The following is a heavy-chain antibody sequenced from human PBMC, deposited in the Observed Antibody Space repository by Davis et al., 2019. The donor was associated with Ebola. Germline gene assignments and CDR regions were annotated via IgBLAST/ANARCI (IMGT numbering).Heavy chain of an antibody. CDR2: ISSSSSYI. J-gene: IGHJ4*02. Sequence: GESLKISCAASGFTFSSYSMNWVRQAPGKGLEWVSSISSSSSYIYYADSVKGRFTISRDNAKNSLYLQMNSLRVEDTAVYYCARYSGTYRDFWGQGTLVTVSS. CDR1: GFTFSSYS. CDR3: ARYSGTYRDF. D-gene: IGHD1-26*01. V-gene: IGHV3-21*06.